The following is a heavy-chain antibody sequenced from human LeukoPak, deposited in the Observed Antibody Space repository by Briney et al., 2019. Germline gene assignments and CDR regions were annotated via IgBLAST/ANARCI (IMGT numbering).Heavy chain of an antibody. V-gene: IGHV4-39*01. Sequence: SETLSLTCSVSGAIIKREGFNWGWIRQPPGKGLEWIGSIYYSGSTYYNTSLKSRVTISVDTSKNQFSLKLSSVTAADTAVYYCARQRQQWLENFDYWGQGTLVTVSS. J-gene: IGHJ4*02. CDR3: ARQRQQWLENFDY. CDR2: IYYSGST. D-gene: IGHD6-19*01. CDR1: GAIIKREGFN.